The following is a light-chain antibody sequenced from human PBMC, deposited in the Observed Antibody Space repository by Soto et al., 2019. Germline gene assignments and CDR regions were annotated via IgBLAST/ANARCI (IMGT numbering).Light chain of an antibody. J-gene: IGLJ2*01. V-gene: IGLV4-69*01. Sequence: QSVLTQSPSASASLGASVKLTCTLSSGHSSYAIAWHQQQPDKGPRFLMKLNSDGSHSKGEGIPDRFSGSSSGAERDLTICSLQSEDEADYYCQTWGTGIQVVFGGGTKLTVL. CDR3: QTWGTGIQVV. CDR1: SGHSSYA. CDR2: LNSDGSH.